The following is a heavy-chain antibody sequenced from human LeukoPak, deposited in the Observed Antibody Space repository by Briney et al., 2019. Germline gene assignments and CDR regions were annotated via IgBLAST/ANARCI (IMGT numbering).Heavy chain of an antibody. CDR1: GYSFASYW. CDR2: IHPNDAST. J-gene: IGHJ4*02. CDR3: ARHNNWGFDY. D-gene: IGHD7-27*01. Sequence: GESLKISCKASGYSFASYWIGWVRQMSGKGLEWMVIIHPNDASTIYSPSFQGQVTISADKSISTVYLQWSTLKASDTAIYYCARHNNWGFDYWDRGTLLTVSS. V-gene: IGHV5-51*01.